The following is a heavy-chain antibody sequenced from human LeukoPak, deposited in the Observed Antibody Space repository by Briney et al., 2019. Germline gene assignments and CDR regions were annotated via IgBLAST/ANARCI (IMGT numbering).Heavy chain of an antibody. D-gene: IGHD1-7*01. CDR3: ASSITGTTGFSFAAYYYYMDV. CDR1: GGTFSSYA. CDR2: IIPIFGTA. J-gene: IGHJ6*03. V-gene: IGHV1-69*05. Sequence: GASVKASCKASGGTFSSYAISWVRQAPGQGLEWMGGIIPIFGTANYAQKFQGRVTITTDESTSTAYMELSSLRSEDTAVYYCASSITGTTGFSFAAYYYYMDVWGKGTTVTVSS.